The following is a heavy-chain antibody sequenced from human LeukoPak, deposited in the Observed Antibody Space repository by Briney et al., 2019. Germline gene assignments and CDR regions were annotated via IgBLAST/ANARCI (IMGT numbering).Heavy chain of an antibody. CDR3: ARDKSRGIAAAGVHWFDP. J-gene: IGHJ5*02. D-gene: IGHD6-13*01. V-gene: IGHV1-18*04. CDR2: ISAYNGNT. CDR1: GYTFTSYG. Sequence: ASVKVSCKASGYTFTSYGISWVRQAPGQGLEWMGWISAYNGNTNYAHKLQGRVTMTTDTSTSTAYMELRSLRSDDTAVYYCARDKSRGIAAAGVHWFDPWGQGTLVTVSS.